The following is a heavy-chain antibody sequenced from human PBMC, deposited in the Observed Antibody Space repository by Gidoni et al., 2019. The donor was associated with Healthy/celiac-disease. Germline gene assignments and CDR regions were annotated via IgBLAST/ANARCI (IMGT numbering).Heavy chain of an antibody. CDR3: AKGPYSHGRYNWFDP. V-gene: IGHV3-23*01. D-gene: IGHD5-18*01. CDR1: GFTFSSYA. J-gene: IGHJ5*02. CDR2: ISGSGGST. Sequence: EVQLLESGGGLVQPGGSLRPSCAASGFTFSSYAMSWVRQAPGKGLEWVSAISGSGGSTYYADSVKGRFTISRDNSKNTLYLQMNSLRAEDTAVYYCAKGPYSHGRYNWFDPWGQGTLVTVSS.